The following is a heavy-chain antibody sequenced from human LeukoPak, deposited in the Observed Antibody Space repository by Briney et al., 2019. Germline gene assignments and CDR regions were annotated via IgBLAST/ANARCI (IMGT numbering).Heavy chain of an antibody. D-gene: IGHD3-16*01. CDR1: GGTFSSYA. Sequence: SVKVSCKASGGTFSSYAISWVRQAPGQGLEWMGRIIPILGIAIYAQKFQGRVTITADKSTSAAYMELSSLRSEDTAVYYCARGGGADYALDYWGQRTLVTVSS. CDR3: ARGGGADYALDY. V-gene: IGHV1-69*04. CDR2: IIPILGIA. J-gene: IGHJ4*02.